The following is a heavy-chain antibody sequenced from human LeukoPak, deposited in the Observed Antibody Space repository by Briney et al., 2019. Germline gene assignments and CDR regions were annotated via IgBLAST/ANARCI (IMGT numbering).Heavy chain of an antibody. Sequence: ASVKVSCKASGGTFSSYAISWVRQAPGQGLEWMGGIIPIFGTANYAQKFQGRVTITADESTSTAYMELSSLRSEDTAVYYCARDLVVKKAFYFDYWGQGTLVTVSS. V-gene: IGHV1-69*13. J-gene: IGHJ4*02. CDR1: GGTFSSYA. D-gene: IGHD2-21*01. CDR3: ARDLVVKKAFYFDY. CDR2: IIPIFGTA.